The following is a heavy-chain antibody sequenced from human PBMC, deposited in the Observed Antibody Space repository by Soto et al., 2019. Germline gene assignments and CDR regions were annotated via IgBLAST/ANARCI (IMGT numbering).Heavy chain of an antibody. CDR3: AKEFPSWNYFDY. J-gene: IGHJ4*02. D-gene: IGHD2-15*01. CDR1: GFTFSISG. V-gene: IGHV3-30*18. Sequence: PGGALRLSCAASGFTFSISGMDGVRQAPGKGLEWVAVISYDGSNKFYADSVKGRFTISRDNFRNTLYLQMNSLRAEDTAVYYCAKEFPSWNYFDYWGQGTMVTVSS. CDR2: ISYDGSNK.